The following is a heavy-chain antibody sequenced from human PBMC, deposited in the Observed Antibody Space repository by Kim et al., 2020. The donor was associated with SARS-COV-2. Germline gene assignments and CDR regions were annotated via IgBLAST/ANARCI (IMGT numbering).Heavy chain of an antibody. D-gene: IGHD2-21*01. CDR1: GFTFSSYA. J-gene: IGHJ5*02. Sequence: GGSLRLSCSASGFTFSSYAMHWVRQAPGKGLEYVSAISSNGGSTYYADSVKGRFTISRDNSKNTLYLQMSSLRAEDTAVYYCVKEGVYCGGDCTNWFDPWGQGTLVTVSS. CDR2: ISSNGGST. V-gene: IGHV3-64D*06. CDR3: VKEGVYCGGDCTNWFDP.